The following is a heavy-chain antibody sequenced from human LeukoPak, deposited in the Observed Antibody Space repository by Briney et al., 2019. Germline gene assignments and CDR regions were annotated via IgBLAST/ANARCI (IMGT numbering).Heavy chain of an antibody. J-gene: IGHJ4*02. CDR2: ISYDGSHK. D-gene: IGHD4-23*01. V-gene: IGHV3-30*04. CDR1: GFTFSRYA. Sequence: QPGRSLRLSCAASGFTFSRYAMHWVRQAPGKGLEWVAVISYDGSHKDYADSVKGRFTMSRDNSKNTLYLQMNSLRAEDTAVYHCARGARKGDDYGGFFDNWGQGILVTVSS. CDR3: ARGARKGDDYGGFFDN.